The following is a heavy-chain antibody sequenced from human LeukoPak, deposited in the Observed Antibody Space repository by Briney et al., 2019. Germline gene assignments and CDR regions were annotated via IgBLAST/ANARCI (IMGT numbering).Heavy chain of an antibody. CDR2: ISSSSSYI. D-gene: IGHD3-22*01. CDR3: ARDAPGDSSGYYLDY. CDR1: GFTISSYW. V-gene: IGHV3-21*01. Sequence: GGSLRLSCAASGFTISSYWMNWVRQAPGKGLEWVSSISSSSSYIYYADSVKGRFTISRDNAKNSLYLQMNSLRAEDTAVYYCARDAPGDSSGYYLDYWGQGTLVTVSS. J-gene: IGHJ4*02.